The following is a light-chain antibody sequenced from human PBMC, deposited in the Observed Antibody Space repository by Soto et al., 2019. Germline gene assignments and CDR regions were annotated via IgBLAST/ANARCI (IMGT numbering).Light chain of an antibody. CDR3: QPGYNIPPIT. CDR2: GAS. J-gene: IGKJ5*01. CDR1: QDISNS. V-gene: IGKV1-39*01. Sequence: IQMTQNTCSLSASVGGGVTITCRASQDISNSLNWYQQKPGKPPKVLIYGASTLQGGVPSRFSGGGSGTEFTLTISSLQPEDFATYYCQPGYNIPPITFGHRTRPEI.